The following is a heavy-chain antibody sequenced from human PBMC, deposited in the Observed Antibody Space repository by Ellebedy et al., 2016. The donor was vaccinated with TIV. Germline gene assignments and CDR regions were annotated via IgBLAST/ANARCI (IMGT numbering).Heavy chain of an antibody. D-gene: IGHD3-10*01. CDR2: IYPGASDT. Sequence: GESLKISCKGSGYSFTSYWIGWVRQMPGKGLEWMVIIYPGASDTRYRPSFQGQVTISADKSISTAYLPWSRLKASDTAMYYCARHPRITMVRGVIIKAGGWFDPWGQGTLVTVSS. CDR1: GYSFTSYW. V-gene: IGHV5-51*01. J-gene: IGHJ5*02. CDR3: ARHPRITMVRGVIIKAGGWFDP.